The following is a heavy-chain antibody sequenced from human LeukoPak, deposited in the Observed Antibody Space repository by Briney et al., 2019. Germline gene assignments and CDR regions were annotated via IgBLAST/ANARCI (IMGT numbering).Heavy chain of an antibody. V-gene: IGHV3-53*01. J-gene: IGHJ4*02. CDR2: IYDGDRT. Sequence: GGSLRLSCAASTFTVSTNCMAWVRQAPGKGLEWVSIIYDGDRTDYADSVKGRFTISRDIPKSTLYLQMNSLGVEDTALYYCAKYETWTSGRYFDYWGQGTLVTVSS. CDR3: AKYETWTSGRYFDY. CDR1: TFTVSTNC. D-gene: IGHD6-19*01.